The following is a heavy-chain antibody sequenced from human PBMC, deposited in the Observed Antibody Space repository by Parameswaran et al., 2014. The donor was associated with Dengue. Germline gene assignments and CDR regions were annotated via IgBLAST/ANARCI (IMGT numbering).Heavy chain of an antibody. V-gene: IGHV3-9*01. CDR2: ISWNSGSI. J-gene: IGHJ4*02. Sequence: WIRQPPGKGLEWVSGISWNSGSIGYADSVKGRFTISRDNAKNSLYLQMNSLRAEDTALYYCAKDIEAAGYPTFDYWGQGTLVTVSS. D-gene: IGHD6-13*01. CDR3: AKDIEAAGYPTFDY.